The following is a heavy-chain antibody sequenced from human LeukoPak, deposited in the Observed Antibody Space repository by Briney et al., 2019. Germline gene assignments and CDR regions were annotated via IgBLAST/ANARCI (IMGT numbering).Heavy chain of an antibody. CDR1: GYTLTELS. CDR2: FDPEDGET. CDR3: AAKLGYCSSTSCYAPDY. J-gene: IGHJ4*02. V-gene: IGHV1-24*01. D-gene: IGHD2-2*01. Sequence: ASVKVSCKVSGYTLTELSMHWVRQAPGKGVEWMGGFDPEDGETIYAQKFQGRVTMTEDTSTDTAYMELSSLRSEDTAVYYCAAKLGYCSSTSCYAPDYWGQGTLVTVSS.